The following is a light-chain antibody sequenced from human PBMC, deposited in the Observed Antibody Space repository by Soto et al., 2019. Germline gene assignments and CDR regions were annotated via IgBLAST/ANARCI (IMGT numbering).Light chain of an antibody. J-gene: IGKJ5*01. V-gene: IGKV3-11*01. CDR1: QSVDSH. Sequence: EIVFTQSPASLSLYPGERATLSCRASQSVDSHLVWYQQKPGQAPRLLIFAASNRATGIPVRFSGSGSGTDFTLAINRLEPDNFAVYYCQQRSDWPITFGQGTRLEIK. CDR3: QQRSDWPIT. CDR2: AAS.